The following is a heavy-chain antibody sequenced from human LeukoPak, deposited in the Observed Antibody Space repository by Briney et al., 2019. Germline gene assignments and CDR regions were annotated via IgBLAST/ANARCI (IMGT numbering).Heavy chain of an antibody. CDR3: ARDLYSGSPDDY. J-gene: IGHJ4*02. V-gene: IGHV3-21*01. Sequence: GSLRLSCAASGFTFSSYSMNWVRQAPGKGLEWVSSISSSSSYIYYADSVKGRFTISRDNAKNSLYLQMNSLRAEDTAVYYCARDLYSGSPDDYWGQGTLVTVSS. D-gene: IGHD1-26*01. CDR1: GFTFSSYS. CDR2: ISSSSSYI.